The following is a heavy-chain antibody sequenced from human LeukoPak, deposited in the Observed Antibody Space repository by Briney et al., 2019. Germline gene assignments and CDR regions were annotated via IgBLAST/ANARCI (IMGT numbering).Heavy chain of an antibody. Sequence: PGGSLRLSCAASGLTFEGYGMSWVRQGPGKGLEWVSGINWNGGSTGYADSVKGRFTISRDNAKNSLSLQMNSLRDEDTAVYYCARDSRYAFDYWGQGTLVTVSS. CDR1: GLTFEGYG. V-gene: IGHV3-20*04. D-gene: IGHD2-8*01. J-gene: IGHJ4*02. CDR3: ARDSRYAFDY. CDR2: INWNGGST.